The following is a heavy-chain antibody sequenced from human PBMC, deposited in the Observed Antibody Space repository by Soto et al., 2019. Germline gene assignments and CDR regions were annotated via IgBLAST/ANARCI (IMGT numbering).Heavy chain of an antibody. CDR2: TTASNTHT. V-gene: IGHV1-18*04. Sequence: QVQILQSGTEVKDPGASVKVSCKASGYTFTSFDISWLRQAPGQGLEWVGWTTASNTHTNYAQKLQGRVTMTTDTSTTTAYIELRSLRSDDTAIYYCARGGYSSGYHYWGQGTLVTVSS. CDR3: ARGGYSSGYHY. CDR1: GYTFTSFD. J-gene: IGHJ4*02. D-gene: IGHD3-22*01.